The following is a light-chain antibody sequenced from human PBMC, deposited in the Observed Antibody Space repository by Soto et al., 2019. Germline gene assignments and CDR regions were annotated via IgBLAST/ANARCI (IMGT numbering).Light chain of an antibody. CDR2: DAS. V-gene: IGKV3-20*01. CDR3: QQYGSSGT. J-gene: IGKJ1*01. Sequence: EIVLTHSPATLSLSPGERATLSCRASQSVSSYLAWYQQKPGQAPRLLIYDASTRATGIPARFSGSGSGTDFTLTISRLEPEDFAVYYCQQYGSSGTFGQGTKVDIK. CDR1: QSVSSY.